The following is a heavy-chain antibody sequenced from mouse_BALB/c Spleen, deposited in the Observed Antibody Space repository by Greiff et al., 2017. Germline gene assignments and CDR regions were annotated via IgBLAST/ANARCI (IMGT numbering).Heavy chain of an antibody. CDR3: AREGVRRTDYAMDY. CDR1: GFTFSSYA. D-gene: IGHD2-14*01. Sequence: EVHLVESGGGLVKPGGSLKLSCAASGFTFSSYAMSWVRQTPEKRLKWVASISSGGSTYYPDSVKGRFTISRDNARNILYLQMSSLRSEDTAMYYCAREGVRRTDYAMDYWGQGTSVTVSS. J-gene: IGHJ4*01. CDR2: ISSGGST. V-gene: IGHV5-6-5*01.